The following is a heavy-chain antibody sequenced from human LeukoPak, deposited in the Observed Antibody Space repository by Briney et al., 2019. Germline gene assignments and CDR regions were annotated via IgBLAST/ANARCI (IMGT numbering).Heavy chain of an antibody. Sequence: SETLSLTCTVSGGSISSYYWSWIRQPPGKGLEWIGYIYYSGSTNYNPSLKSRVTISVDTSKNQFSLKLSSVTAADTAVYYCARVGGYCSSTSCYAPFDYWGQGPLVTVSS. V-gene: IGHV4-59*08. CDR3: ARVGGYCSSTSCYAPFDY. D-gene: IGHD2-2*01. CDR2: IYYSGST. CDR1: GGSISSYY. J-gene: IGHJ4*02.